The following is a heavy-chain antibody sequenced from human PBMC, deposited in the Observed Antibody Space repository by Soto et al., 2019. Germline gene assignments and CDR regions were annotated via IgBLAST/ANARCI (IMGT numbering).Heavy chain of an antibody. V-gene: IGHV3-23*01. J-gene: IGHJ3*02. CDR2: IGGAGGST. CDR1: GFTFSNYV. Sequence: PGGSLRLSCAASGFTFSNYVMSWVRQAPGKGLEWVATIGGAGGSTFYADSVKGRFTISRDNSKNTLYLQMNSLRAEDTAVYYCAKGDFIAAAGCAFDIWGQGTMVTVSS. CDR3: AKGDFIAAAGCAFDI. D-gene: IGHD6-13*01.